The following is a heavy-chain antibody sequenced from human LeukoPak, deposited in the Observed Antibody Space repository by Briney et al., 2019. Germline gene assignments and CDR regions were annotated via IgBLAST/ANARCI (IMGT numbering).Heavy chain of an antibody. J-gene: IGHJ4*01. D-gene: IGHD6-19*01. CDR2: IDPTDSYT. Sequence: ASVKVSRKASGYSLTAHWISWVRQMPGKGLEWMGRIDPTDSYTNYSPSFQGHVTISADKSISTAYLQWSSLKASDTAMYYCARLTLVAVAEIRDYWGQGTLVTVSS. V-gene: IGHV5-10-1*01. CDR3: ARLTLVAVAEIRDY. CDR1: GYSLTAHW.